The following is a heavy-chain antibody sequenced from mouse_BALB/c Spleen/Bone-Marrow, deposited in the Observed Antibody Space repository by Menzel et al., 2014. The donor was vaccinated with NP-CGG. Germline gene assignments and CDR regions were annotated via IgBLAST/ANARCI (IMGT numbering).Heavy chain of an antibody. CDR3: ARSTTATYFDV. Sequence: QVQLQQSGSVLVRPGASVKLSCKASGYTFTSSWIHWAKQRPGQGLEWIGEIHPNSGNTNYNEKFKGKATLTVDTSSSTAYVDLSSLTSEDSAVYYCARSTTATYFDVWGAGTTVTVSS. CDR1: GYTFTSSW. D-gene: IGHD1-2*01. V-gene: IGHV1S130*01. CDR2: IHPNSGNT. J-gene: IGHJ1*01.